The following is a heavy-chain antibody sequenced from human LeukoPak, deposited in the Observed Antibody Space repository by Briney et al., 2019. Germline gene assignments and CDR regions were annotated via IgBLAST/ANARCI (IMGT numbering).Heavy chain of an antibody. D-gene: IGHD2-2*01. CDR2: IWYDGSNK. CDR3: ARELMRSSTNYYYYYGMDV. Sequence: PGRSLRLSCAASGFTFSSYGMHWVRQAPGKGLGWVAVIWYDGSNKYYADSVKGRFTISRDNSKNTLYLQMNSLRAEDTAVYYCARELMRSSTNYYYYYGMDVWGQGTTVTVSS. V-gene: IGHV3-33*01. CDR1: GFTFSSYG. J-gene: IGHJ6*02.